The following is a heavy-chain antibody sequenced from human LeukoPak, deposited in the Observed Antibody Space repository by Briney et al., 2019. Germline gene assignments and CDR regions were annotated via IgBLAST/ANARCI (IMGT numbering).Heavy chain of an antibody. V-gene: IGHV3-33*08. CDR1: GFTFSSYG. D-gene: IGHD3-9*01. J-gene: IGHJ5*02. CDR2: IWYGGSNK. Sequence: GGSLRLSCAASGFTFSSYGMHWVRQAPGKGLEWVAVIWYGGSNKYYADSVKGRFTISRDNSKNTLYLQMNSLRAEDTAVYYCARLVITNWFDPWGQGTLVTVSS. CDR3: ARLVITNWFDP.